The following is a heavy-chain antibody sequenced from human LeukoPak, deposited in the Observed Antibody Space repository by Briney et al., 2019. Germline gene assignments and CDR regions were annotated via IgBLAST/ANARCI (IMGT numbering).Heavy chain of an antibody. CDR3: ARHVRSPYGSGPHDAFDI. D-gene: IGHD3-10*01. V-gene: IGHV4-38-2*01. J-gene: IGHJ3*02. CDR2: IYHSGST. Sequence: PSETLSLTCAVSGYSISSGYYWGWIRQPPGKGLEWIGSIYHSGSTYYNPSLKSRVTISVDTSKNQFSLKLSSVTAADTAAYYCARHVRSPYGSGPHDAFDIWGQGTMVTVSS. CDR1: GYSISSGYY.